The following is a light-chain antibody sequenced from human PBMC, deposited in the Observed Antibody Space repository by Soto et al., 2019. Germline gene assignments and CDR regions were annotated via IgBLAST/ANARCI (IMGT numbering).Light chain of an antibody. CDR3: AAWDDSLNAYV. J-gene: IGLJ1*01. CDR2: RNN. Sequence: QPVLTQPPSASGTPGQRVTISCSGSSSNIGSNTVNWYQQLPGTAPKVLIYRNNQRPSGVPDRVSGSKSGTSASLAISGLQSEDEADYYCAAWDDSLNAYVFGTGTKLTVL. V-gene: IGLV1-44*01. CDR1: SSNIGSNT.